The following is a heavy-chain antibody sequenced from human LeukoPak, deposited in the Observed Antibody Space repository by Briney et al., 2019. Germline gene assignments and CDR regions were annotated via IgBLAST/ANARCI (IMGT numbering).Heavy chain of an antibody. Sequence: GGSLRRSCRFSLLTLRSYANARLRQAPGDRLLLSPPIRPTGSSTYYADSVKGRFTISRDTSKSTLYLQMTSLRAEDTAIDFCTKEYDYSGSLGQGRGYFDYWGQGTLVTVSS. CDR1: LLTLRSYA. D-gene: IGHD3-22*01. CDR3: TKEYDYSGSLGQGRGYFDY. CDR2: IRPTGSST. J-gene: IGHJ4*02. V-gene: IGHV3-23*01.